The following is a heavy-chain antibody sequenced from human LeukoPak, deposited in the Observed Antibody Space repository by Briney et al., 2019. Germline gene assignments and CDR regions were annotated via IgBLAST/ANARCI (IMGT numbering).Heavy chain of an antibody. Sequence: GRSLSLSCAASGFTYSSYGMHCVRQAPGKGLEWVAVISYDGSNKYYADSVKGRFTISRDNSKNTLYLQMNSLRDEDTAVYYCAKDGGGAGSNQVHWFDPWGEGTRVSVSS. D-gene: IGHD3-10*01. CDR2: ISYDGSNK. V-gene: IGHV3-30*18. CDR1: GFTYSSYG. J-gene: IGHJ5*02. CDR3: AKDGGGAGSNQVHWFDP.